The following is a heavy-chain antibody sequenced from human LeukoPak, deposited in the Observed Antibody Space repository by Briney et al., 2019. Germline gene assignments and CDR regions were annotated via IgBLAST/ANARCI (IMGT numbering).Heavy chain of an antibody. D-gene: IGHD3-10*01. CDR3: ARDSGNYHYDMDV. CDR2: NFFHDGST. V-gene: IGHV1-46*02. Sequence: ASVTVSCKTSGYSFNSHHVHWVRQAPGQGLEWMGINFFHDGSTSNTQKFQGRVTMTRDTSTSTVYMELSSLRSEDTAVYYCARDSGNYHYDMDVWGQGTTVIVSS. CDR1: GYSFNSHH. J-gene: IGHJ6*02.